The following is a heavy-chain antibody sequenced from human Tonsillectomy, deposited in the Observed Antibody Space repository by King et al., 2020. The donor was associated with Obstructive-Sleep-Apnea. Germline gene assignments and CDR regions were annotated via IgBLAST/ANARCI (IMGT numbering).Heavy chain of an antibody. Sequence: QLVESGPEVKKPGTSVKVSCKASGFTFTSSAVQWVRQARGQRLEWIGWIVVGSGNTNYAQKFQERVTITRDMSTSTAYMELSSLRSEDTAVYYWAADTTTPYGYYYYYGMDVWGQGTTVTVSS. J-gene: IGHJ6*02. CDR1: GFTFTSSA. D-gene: IGHD4-17*01. CDR2: IVVGSGNT. CDR3: AADTTTPYGYYYYYGMDV. V-gene: IGHV1-58*01.